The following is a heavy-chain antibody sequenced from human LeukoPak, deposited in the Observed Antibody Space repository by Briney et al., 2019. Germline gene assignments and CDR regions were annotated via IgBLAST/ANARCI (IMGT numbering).Heavy chain of an antibody. Sequence: PGGSLRLSCAASGFTFSKYDMYWIRQAPGKGLECVSVISRDGTTYYADSVKGRFTISRDNSKNTLYLQMNSLRAEDTAVYYCAKETIVGATWFDPWGQGTLVTVSS. V-gene: IGHV3-NL1*01. D-gene: IGHD1-26*01. CDR2: ISRDGTT. CDR1: GFTFSKYD. J-gene: IGHJ5*02. CDR3: AKETIVGATWFDP.